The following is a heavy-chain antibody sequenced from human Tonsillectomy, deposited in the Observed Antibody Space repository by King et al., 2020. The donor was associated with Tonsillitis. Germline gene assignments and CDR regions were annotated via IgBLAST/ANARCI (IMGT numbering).Heavy chain of an antibody. D-gene: IGHD6-13*01. J-gene: IGHJ4*02. CDR1: GGSISSSSCY. Sequence: QLQESGPGLVKPSETLSLTCTVSGGSISSSSCYWGWIRQPPGKGLEWIGSIYYSGSTYYNPSLKSRVTISIDTSKNQFSLKLSSVTAADTAAFYCARRAAAGSFDYWGQGTLVTVSS. V-gene: IGHV4-39*07. CDR2: IYYSGST. CDR3: ARRAAAGSFDY.